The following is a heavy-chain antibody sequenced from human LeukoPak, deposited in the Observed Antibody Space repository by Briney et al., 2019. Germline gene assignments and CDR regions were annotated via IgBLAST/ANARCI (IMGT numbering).Heavy chain of an antibody. J-gene: IGHJ4*02. CDR3: ARDGYTRPTFGY. V-gene: IGHV3-21*01. Sequence: GGSLRLSCAASGFTFSSYSMNWVRQAPGKGLEWVSSISSSSSYIYYADSVKGRFTISRDNAKNSLYLQMNSLRAEDTAVYYCARDGYTRPTFGYWGQGTLVTVSS. D-gene: IGHD5-18*01. CDR1: GFTFSSYS. CDR2: ISSSSSYI.